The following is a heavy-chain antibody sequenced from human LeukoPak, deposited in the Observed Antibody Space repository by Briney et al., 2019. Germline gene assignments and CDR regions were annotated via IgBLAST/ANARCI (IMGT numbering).Heavy chain of an antibody. V-gene: IGHV4-34*01. CDR2: INHSGST. CDR3: ARGNGRLTGSLIQH. D-gene: IGHD3-16*01. CDR1: GGSISSYY. J-gene: IGHJ1*01. Sequence: PSETLSLTCTVSGGSISSYYWSWIRQPPGKGLEWIGEINHSGSTNYNPSLKSRVTISVDTSKNQFSLKLSSVTAADTAVYYCARGNGRLTGSLIQHWGQGTLVTVSS.